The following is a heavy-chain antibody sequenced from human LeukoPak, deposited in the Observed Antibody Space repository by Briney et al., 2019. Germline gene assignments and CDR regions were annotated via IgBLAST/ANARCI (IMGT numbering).Heavy chain of an antibody. V-gene: IGHV3-23*01. CDR2: ISGSGGST. Sequence: PGGSLRLSCAAAGFSFNNYARSWVRQAPGKGLEWVSGISGSGGSTNYADSVKGRFTISRDNSKNTLYLQMNSLRAEDTAVYYCAKAETRSLEWLLFAYWGQGTLVTVSS. D-gene: IGHD3-3*01. CDR3: AKAETRSLEWLLFAY. J-gene: IGHJ4*02. CDR1: GFSFNNYA.